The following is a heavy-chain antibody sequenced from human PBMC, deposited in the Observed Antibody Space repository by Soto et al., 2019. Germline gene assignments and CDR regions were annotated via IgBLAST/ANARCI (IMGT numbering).Heavy chain of an antibody. V-gene: IGHV4-61*01. CDR2: IYYSGST. Sequence: QVQLQESGPGLVKPSETLSLTCTVSGGSVSSGSYYWSWIRQPPGKGLEWIGYIYYSGSTNYNPSLKSRVTISVDTSKNQFSLKLSSVTAADTAVCYCASSPDYAVRLFDYWGQGTLVTVSS. CDR3: ASSPDYAVRLFDY. D-gene: IGHD4-17*01. J-gene: IGHJ4*02. CDR1: GGSVSSGSYY.